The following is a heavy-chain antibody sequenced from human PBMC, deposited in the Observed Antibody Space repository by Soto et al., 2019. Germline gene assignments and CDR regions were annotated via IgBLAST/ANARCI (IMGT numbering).Heavy chain of an antibody. Sequence: GSLRLSCAASDFIFLDYAMTWVRQAPGKGLEWVSTISRGGAYTHYADSVEGRFTISRDNSKNILYLDMRSLRGEDTAFYYCTKDPSTGYADHWGQGTLVTVS. V-gene: IGHV3-23*01. CDR1: DFIFLDYA. CDR3: TKDPSTGYADH. D-gene: IGHD3-9*01. CDR2: ISRGGAYT. J-gene: IGHJ1*01.